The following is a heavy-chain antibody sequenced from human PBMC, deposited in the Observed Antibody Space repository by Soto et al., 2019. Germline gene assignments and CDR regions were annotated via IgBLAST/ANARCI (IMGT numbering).Heavy chain of an antibody. D-gene: IGHD3-22*01. CDR1: GFTFSSYG. V-gene: IGHV3-33*01. J-gene: IGHJ4*02. CDR2: IWYDGSNK. CDR3: ASRAYDSSGYIIDY. Sequence: QVQLVESGGGVVQPGRSLRLSCAASGFTFSSYGMHWVRQAPGKGLEWVAVIWYDGSNKYYADSVKGRFTISRDNSKNTLYLQMNSLRAEDTAVYYCASRAYDSSGYIIDYWGQGTLVTVSS.